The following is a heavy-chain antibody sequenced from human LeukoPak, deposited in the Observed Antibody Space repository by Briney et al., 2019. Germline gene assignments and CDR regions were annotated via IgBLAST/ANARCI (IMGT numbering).Heavy chain of an antibody. CDR1: GFTFDDYT. CDR3: AKDIGNWGDWYFDL. D-gene: IGHD7-27*01. Sequence: PGGSLRLSCAASGFTFDDYTMHWVRQAPGKGLEWVSLISWDGGSTYYADSVKGRFTISRDNSKNSLYLQMNSLRTEDTALYYCAKDIGNWGDWYFDLWGRGTLVTVSS. J-gene: IGHJ2*01. CDR2: ISWDGGST. V-gene: IGHV3-43*01.